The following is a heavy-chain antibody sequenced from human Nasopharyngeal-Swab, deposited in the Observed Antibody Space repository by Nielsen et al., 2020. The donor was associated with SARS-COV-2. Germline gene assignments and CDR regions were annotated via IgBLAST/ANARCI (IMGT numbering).Heavy chain of an antibody. J-gene: IGHJ6*02. CDR1: GYTLTELS. V-gene: IGHV1-24*01. D-gene: IGHD3-22*01. CDR2: VDPEDGET. Sequence: ASVKVSCKVSGYTLTELSMHWVRQAPGKGLEWMGGVDPEDGETIYAQKFQGRVTMTEDTSTDTAYMELSSLRSEDTAVYYCARDRPDDSSGYYYVDYYYGMDVWGQVTTVTVSS. CDR3: ARDRPDDSSGYYYVDYYYGMDV.